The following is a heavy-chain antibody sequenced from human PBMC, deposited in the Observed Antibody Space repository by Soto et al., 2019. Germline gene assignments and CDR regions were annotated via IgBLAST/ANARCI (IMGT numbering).Heavy chain of an antibody. CDR3: ARTSYSGYDRYYYYGMDV. CDR1: GGSISSSNW. V-gene: IGHV4-4*02. CDR2: IYYSGST. D-gene: IGHD5-12*01. J-gene: IGHJ6*02. Sequence: SETLSLTCAVSGGSISSSNWWSWVRQPPGKGLEWIGYIYYSGSTNYNPSLKSRVTISVDTSKNQFSLKLSSVTAADTAVYYCARTSYSGYDRYYYYGMDVWGQGTTVTVSS.